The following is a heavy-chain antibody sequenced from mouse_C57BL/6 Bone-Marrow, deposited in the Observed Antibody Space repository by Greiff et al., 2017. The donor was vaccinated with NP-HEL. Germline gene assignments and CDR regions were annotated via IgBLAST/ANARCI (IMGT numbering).Heavy chain of an antibody. CDR3: ASYSNSWYFDV. V-gene: IGHV1-74*01. D-gene: IGHD2-5*01. CDR1: GYTFTSYW. J-gene: IGHJ1*03. CDR2: IHPSDSDT. Sequence: QVHVKQPGAELVKPGASVKVSCKASGYTFTSYWMHWVKQRPGQGLEWIGRIHPSDSDTNYNQKFKGKATLTVDKSSSTAYMQLSSLTSEDSAVYYCASYSNSWYFDVWGTGTTVTVSS.